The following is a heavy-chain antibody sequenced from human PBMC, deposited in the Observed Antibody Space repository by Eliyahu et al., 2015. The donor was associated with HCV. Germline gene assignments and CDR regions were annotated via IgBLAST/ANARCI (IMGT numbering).Heavy chain of an antibody. D-gene: IGHD6-13*01. CDR1: GGSISGYY. V-gene: IGHV4-4*07. CDR3: ARPQYCDRSSCHGVGV. Sequence: QVQLQESGPGLVKPSETLSLTCTVSGGSISGYYWTWIRQPAGKGLEWIGRIYSXGSTNYNPSLKSRVTMSVDTSKNQFSLKLNSVTAADTAVYYCARPQYCDRSSCHGVGVWGQGTTVTVSS. CDR2: IYSXGST. J-gene: IGHJ6*02.